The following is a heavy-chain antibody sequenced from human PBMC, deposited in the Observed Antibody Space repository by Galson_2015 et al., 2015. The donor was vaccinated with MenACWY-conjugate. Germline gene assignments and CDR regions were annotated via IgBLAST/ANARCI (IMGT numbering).Heavy chain of an antibody. Sequence: WVRQPPGKGLEWIGDIHHGGTTNYNSSLNSRVTMSVDKSKNHLSLSLTSVTAADTAVYYCARLLTKYTAGDHVDYWGQGTLVTVSS. J-gene: IGHJ4*02. V-gene: IGHV4-4*02. D-gene: IGHD2-21*02. CDR3: ARLLTKYTAGDHVDY. CDR2: IHHGGTT.